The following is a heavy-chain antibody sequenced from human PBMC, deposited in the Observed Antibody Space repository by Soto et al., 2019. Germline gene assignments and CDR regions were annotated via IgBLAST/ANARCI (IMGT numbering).Heavy chain of an antibody. CDR1: GGSISSGDYY. CDR3: ARDRGDGDYPYYGMDV. Sequence: QVQLRESGPGLVKPSQTLSLTCTVSGGSISSGDYYWSWIRQPPGKGLEWIGYIYYSGSTYYNPSLKSRVTISVDTSKNQFSLKLSSVTAADTAVYYCARDRGDGDYPYYGMDVWGQGTTVTVSS. D-gene: IGHD3-10*01. J-gene: IGHJ6*02. CDR2: IYYSGST. V-gene: IGHV4-30-4*01.